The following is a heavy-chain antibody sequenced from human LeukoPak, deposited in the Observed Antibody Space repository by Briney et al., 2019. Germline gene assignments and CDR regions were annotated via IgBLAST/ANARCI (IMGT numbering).Heavy chain of an antibody. J-gene: IGHJ6*02. V-gene: IGHV4-34*01. CDR3: ARPHWDDNYYYYGMDV. D-gene: IGHD7-27*01. CDR2: INHSGST. CDR1: GGSFSGYY. Sequence: KTSETLSLTCAVYGGSFSGYYWSWIRQPPGKGLEWIGEINHSGSTNYNPSLKSRVTISVDTSKNQFSLKLSSVTAADTAVYYCARPHWDDNYYYYGMDVWGQGTTVTVSS.